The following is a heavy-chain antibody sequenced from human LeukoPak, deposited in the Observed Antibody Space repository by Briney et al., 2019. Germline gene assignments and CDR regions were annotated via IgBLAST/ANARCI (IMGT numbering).Heavy chain of an antibody. CDR2: NSGSGDNT. Sequence: PGGSLRLSCAASGFTFRSYAMRGVRQAPGKGVEGVSCNSGSGDNTQYADSVKGRFTIYRENDKNTLYLQMTSLRADATAVYSCAKSYSSGWSVGIWGQGTLVTVSS. CDR1: GFTFRSYA. J-gene: IGHJ4*02. CDR3: AKSYSSGWSVGI. V-gene: IGHV3-23*01. D-gene: IGHD6-19*01.